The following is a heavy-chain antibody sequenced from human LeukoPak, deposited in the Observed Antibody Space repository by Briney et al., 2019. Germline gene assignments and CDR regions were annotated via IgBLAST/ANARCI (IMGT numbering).Heavy chain of an antibody. CDR1: GGSISSSSYY. CDR2: IYYSGST. J-gene: IGHJ6*03. CDR3: ARHSGYSYGYAYYYYYMDV. Sequence: SETLSLTCTVSGGSISSSSYYWGWIRQPPGKGLEWIGSIYYSGSTYYNPSLKSRVTISVDPSNNQFSLKLSSVTAADTGVYYCARHSGYSYGYAYYYYYMDVWGKGTTVTVSS. V-gene: IGHV4-39*01. D-gene: IGHD5-18*01.